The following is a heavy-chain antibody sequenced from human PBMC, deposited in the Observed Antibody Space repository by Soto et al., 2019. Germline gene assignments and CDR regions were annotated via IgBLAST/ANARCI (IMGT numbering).Heavy chain of an antibody. V-gene: IGHV3-30-3*01. D-gene: IGHD6-13*01. Sequence: GGSLRLSCAASGFTFSSYAMHWVRQAPGKGLEWVAVISYDGSNKYYADSVKGRFTISRDNSKNTLYLQMNSLRAEDTAVYYCASPIEGGGYSSSWYFYYYYYGMDVWGQGTTVTVSS. J-gene: IGHJ6*02. CDR3: ASPIEGGGYSSSWYFYYYYYGMDV. CDR2: ISYDGSNK. CDR1: GFTFSSYA.